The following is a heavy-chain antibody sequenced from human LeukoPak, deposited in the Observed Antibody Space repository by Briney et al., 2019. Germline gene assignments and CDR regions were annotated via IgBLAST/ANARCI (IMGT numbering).Heavy chain of an antibody. CDR1: GFTFSSYS. CDR2: ISGSGGST. Sequence: GGSLRLSCAASGFTFSSYSMNWVRQAPGKGLEWVSAISGSGGSTYYADSVKGRFTISRDNSKNTLYLQMNSLRAEDTAVYYCAKAARYCSSTSCFYFNYWGQGTLVTVSS. CDR3: AKAARYCSSTSCFYFNY. D-gene: IGHD2-2*01. V-gene: IGHV3-23*01. J-gene: IGHJ4*02.